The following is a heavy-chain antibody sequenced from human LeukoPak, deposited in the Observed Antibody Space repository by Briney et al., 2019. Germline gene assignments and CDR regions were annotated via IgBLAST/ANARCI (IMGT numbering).Heavy chain of an antibody. CDR1: GFTFSTYS. CDR2: ISSSGSYI. D-gene: IGHD3-10*01. CDR3: ASLSITMVRGVHDY. V-gene: IGHV3-21*01. Sequence: GGSLRLSCAASGFTFSTYSMNWVRQAPGKGLEWVSSISSSGSYIYYADSVKGRFTISRDNAKNSLYLQMNSLRAEDTAGYYCASLSITMVRGVHDYWGQGTPVNVSS. J-gene: IGHJ4*02.